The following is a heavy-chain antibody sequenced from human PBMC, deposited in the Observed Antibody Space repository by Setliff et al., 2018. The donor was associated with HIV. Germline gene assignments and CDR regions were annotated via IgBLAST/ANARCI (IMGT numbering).Heavy chain of an antibody. CDR2: IYYSGST. CDR1: GGSISNSRYY. CDR3: ASRVYYYDSSGYLREEGFDP. Sequence: SETLSLTCTVSGGSISNSRYYWSWIRQPPGKGLEWIGSIYYSGSTYYNPSLKSRVTISVDTSKNQFSLKLSSVTAADAAGYYCASRVYYYDSSGYLREEGFDPWGQGTLVTVSS. V-gene: IGHV4-39*01. J-gene: IGHJ5*02. D-gene: IGHD3-22*01.